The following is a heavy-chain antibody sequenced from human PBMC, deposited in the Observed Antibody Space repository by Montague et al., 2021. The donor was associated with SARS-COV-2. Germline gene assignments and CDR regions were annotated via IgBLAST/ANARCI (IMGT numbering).Heavy chain of an antibody. CDR3: AGGSGWMGNAFDI. D-gene: IGHD6-19*01. V-gene: IGHV4-59*01. J-gene: IGHJ3*02. Sequence: SETLSLTCTVSGGSISSYYWSWIRQPPGKGLEWIGYIYYSGSTNYNPSLRSRVTISVDTSKNQFSLKLSSVTAADTAVYYCAGGSGWMGNAFDIWGQGAMVTVSS. CDR1: GGSISSYY. CDR2: IYYSGST.